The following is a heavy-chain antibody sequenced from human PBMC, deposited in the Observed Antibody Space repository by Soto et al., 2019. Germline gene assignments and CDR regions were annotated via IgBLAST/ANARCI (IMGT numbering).Heavy chain of an antibody. CDR1: GFPFSPYT. J-gene: IGHJ4*02. V-gene: IGHV3-30-3*01. Sequence: QVQLVESGGGVVQPGRSLRLSCAASGFPFSPYTMHWVHQAPGRGLEWVAVISYDGSDKYYADSVKGRITISRDNSKNTLYLQMNSLRAEDTAVYYCARGGGFCGGDCYKGGIDYWGQGTLVTVSS. CDR2: ISYDGSDK. D-gene: IGHD2-21*02. CDR3: ARGGGFCGGDCYKGGIDY.